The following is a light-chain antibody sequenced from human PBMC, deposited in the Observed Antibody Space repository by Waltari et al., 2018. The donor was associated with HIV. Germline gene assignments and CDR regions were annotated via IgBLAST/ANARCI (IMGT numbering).Light chain of an antibody. Sequence: QSALTQPASVSGSPGQSITISCTGTISDIGSYNLVSWYQQYPGRAPKLIIYEVTKRPSGVSDRFSGSKSGNRASLTVAGLKVEDEVDYYCCSYAGGRVFVLFGGGTRLTV. CDR3: CSYAGGRVFVL. J-gene: IGLJ2*01. CDR1: ISDIGSYNL. V-gene: IGLV2-23*02. CDR2: EVT.